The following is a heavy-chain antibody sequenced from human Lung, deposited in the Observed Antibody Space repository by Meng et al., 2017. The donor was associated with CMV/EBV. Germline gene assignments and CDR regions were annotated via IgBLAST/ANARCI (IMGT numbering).Heavy chain of an antibody. CDR1: GYTFTSYG. J-gene: IGHJ5*02. CDR3: ARGKYSNYELDCLDP. D-gene: IGHD4-11*01. CDR2: ISAYNGNT. Sequence: ASVKVSXKASGYTFTSYGITWVRQAPGQGLEWMGWISAYNGNTNYAQKLRGRVTMTTDTSTSTAYMELRSLRSDDTAVYYCARGKYSNYELDCLDPWGQGXLVTGSS. V-gene: IGHV1-18*01.